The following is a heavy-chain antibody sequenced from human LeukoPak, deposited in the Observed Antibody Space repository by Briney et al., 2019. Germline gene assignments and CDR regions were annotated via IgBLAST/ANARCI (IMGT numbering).Heavy chain of an antibody. Sequence: SETLSLTCTVSGGSVISGTYYWSWIPPPPGQELEWIGYVSHSGNTNYNPSLKSRVTISKDTSKNQFSLKLSSVTAADTAVYYCVREHDWGDFDFWGQGTLVTVSS. V-gene: IGHV4-61*01. CDR2: VSHSGNT. CDR3: VREHDWGDFDF. D-gene: IGHD3-9*01. J-gene: IGHJ4*02. CDR1: GGSVISGTYY.